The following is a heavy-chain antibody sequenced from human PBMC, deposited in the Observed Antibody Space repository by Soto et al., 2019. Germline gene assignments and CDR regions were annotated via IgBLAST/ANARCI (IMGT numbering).Heavy chain of an antibody. CDR3: ARYYYASGSYYKYYFDY. Sequence: PSETLSLTCTVSGGAISNYYWSWIRQSPGKGLEWIGSIYYSGSINYNPSLKSRVTISLDTSKNQFSLKLYSVTAADTAVYYCARYYYASGSYYKYYFDYWGQGTPVTVSS. D-gene: IGHD3-10*01. J-gene: IGHJ4*02. V-gene: IGHV4-59*01. CDR1: GGAISNYY. CDR2: IYYSGSI.